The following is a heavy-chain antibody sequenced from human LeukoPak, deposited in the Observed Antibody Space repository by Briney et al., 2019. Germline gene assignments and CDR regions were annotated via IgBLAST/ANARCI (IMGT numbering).Heavy chain of an antibody. D-gene: IGHD3-16*02. V-gene: IGHV3-30-3*01. CDR1: GFTFSSYA. Sequence: GGSLRLSCAASGFTFSSYAMHWVRQAPGKGLEWVAVISYDGSNKYYADSVKGRFTISRDNSKNTLYLQMNGLRAEDTAVYYCARGRWYFDYWGQGTLVTVSS. CDR3: ARGRWYFDY. CDR2: ISYDGSNK. J-gene: IGHJ4*02.